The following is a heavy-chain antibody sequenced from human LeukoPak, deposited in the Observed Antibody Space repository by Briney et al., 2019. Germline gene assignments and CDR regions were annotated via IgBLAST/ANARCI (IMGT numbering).Heavy chain of an antibody. CDR2: IKQDGSEK. J-gene: IGHJ4*02. CDR3: ARDKYYYDSSGYYGTNGGFDY. D-gene: IGHD3-22*01. CDR1: GFTFSSYW. Sequence: GGSLRLSCAASGFTFSSYWMSWVRQAPGKGLEWVANIKQDGSEKYYVDSVKGRFTISRDNAKNSLYLQMNSLRAEDTAVYYCARDKYYYDSSGYYGTNGGFDYWGQVTLVTVSS. V-gene: IGHV3-7*01.